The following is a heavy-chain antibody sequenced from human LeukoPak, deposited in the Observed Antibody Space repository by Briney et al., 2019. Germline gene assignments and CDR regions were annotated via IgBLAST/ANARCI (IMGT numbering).Heavy chain of an antibody. V-gene: IGHV1-18*01. J-gene: IGHJ5*02. Sequence: GASVKVSCEACGYTLKRYGILWVRQAPGQGLEWMGWIRAYNGHTNYAQKFEESVTMTRDTSTSTAYMELRSLRSDDTAVYYCAIDMSVGDSAWWFDRRRRGALV. D-gene: IGHD1-26*01. CDR2: IRAYNGHT. CDR1: GYTLKRYG. CDR3: AIDMSVGDSAWWFDR.